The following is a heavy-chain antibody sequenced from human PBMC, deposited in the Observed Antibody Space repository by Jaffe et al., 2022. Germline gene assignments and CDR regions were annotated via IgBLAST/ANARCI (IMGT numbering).Heavy chain of an antibody. CDR3: ARRMTTVIPAIDY. CDR1: GFTFSSYS. J-gene: IGHJ4*02. V-gene: IGHV3-21*01. D-gene: IGHD4-17*01. Sequence: EVQLVESGGGLVKPGGSLRLSCAASGFTFSSYSMNWVRQAPGKGLEWVSSISSSSSYIYYADSVKGRFTISRDNAKNSLYLQMNSLRAEDTAVYYCARRMTTVIPAIDYWGQGTLVTVSS. CDR2: ISSSSSYI.